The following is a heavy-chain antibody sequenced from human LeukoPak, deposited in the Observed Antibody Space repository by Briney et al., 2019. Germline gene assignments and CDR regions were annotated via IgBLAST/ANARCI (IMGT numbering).Heavy chain of an antibody. CDR1: GYTFTSYD. CDR2: MNPNSGNT. CDR3: ARDRVKAAAGNDAFDI. Sequence: ASVKVSCKASGYTFTSYDINWVRQATGQGLEWMGWMNPNSGNTDYAQKFQGRVTMTRSISTSTAYMELSSLRSEDTAVYYCARDRVKAAAGNDAFDIWGQGTMVTVSS. J-gene: IGHJ3*02. V-gene: IGHV1-8*01. D-gene: IGHD6-13*01.